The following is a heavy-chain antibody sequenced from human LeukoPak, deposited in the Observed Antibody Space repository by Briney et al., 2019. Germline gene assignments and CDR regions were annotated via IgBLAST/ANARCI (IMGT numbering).Heavy chain of an antibody. V-gene: IGHV3-9*01. CDR3: AKDTGRGTDYYYGMDV. CDR1: GFTFDDYA. D-gene: IGHD1-1*01. Sequence: GRSLRLSCAASGFTFDDYAVHWVRQAPGKGLEWVSGISWNSGSIGYADSVKGRFTISRDNAKNSLYLQMNSLRAEDTALYYCAKDTGRGTDYYYGMDVWGQGTTVTVSS. CDR2: ISWNSGSI. J-gene: IGHJ6*02.